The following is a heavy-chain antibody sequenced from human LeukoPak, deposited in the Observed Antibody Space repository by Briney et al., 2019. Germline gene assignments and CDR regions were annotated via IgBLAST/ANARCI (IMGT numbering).Heavy chain of an antibody. CDR1: GGSISSYY. J-gene: IGHJ3*02. CDR3: AKSPNRYNWNCNIDALDM. CDR2: IYYSGST. D-gene: IGHD1-7*01. V-gene: IGHV4-59*08. Sequence: SETLSLTCTVSGGSISSYYWSWIRQPPGKGLEWIGYIYYSGSTNYNPSLKSRVTISVDTSKNHFSLELTSVTAADTAVYYCAKSPNRYNWNCNIDALDMWGQGTLVTVSS.